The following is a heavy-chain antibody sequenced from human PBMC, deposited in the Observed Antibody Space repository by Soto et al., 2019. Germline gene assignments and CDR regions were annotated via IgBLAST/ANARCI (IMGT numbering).Heavy chain of an antibody. Sequence: ASVKVSCKASGYTFTSYGIIWVRPAPGQGLEWMGWISAYNGNTNYAQKLQGRVTMTTDTSTSTAYMELRSLRSDDTAVYYCARDGVPYCSSTSCYTLDVWGKGTTVTVSS. J-gene: IGHJ6*04. CDR3: ARDGVPYCSSTSCYTLDV. CDR1: GYTFTSYG. V-gene: IGHV1-18*01. CDR2: ISAYNGNT. D-gene: IGHD2-2*02.